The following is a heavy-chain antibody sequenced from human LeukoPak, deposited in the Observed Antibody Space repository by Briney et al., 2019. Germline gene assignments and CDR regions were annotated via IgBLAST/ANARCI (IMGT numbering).Heavy chain of an antibody. V-gene: IGHV4-59*01. CDR3: ARTTLDGYNYVD. CDR2: IYYSGST. D-gene: IGHD5-24*01. J-gene: IGHJ4*02. CDR1: GGSISSYY. Sequence: SETLSLTCTVSGGSISSYYWSWIRQPSGKGLEWIGYIYYSGSTNYNPSLKSRVTISVDTSKNQFSRKLSSVTAADTAVYYCARTTLDGYNYVDWGQGTLVTVSS.